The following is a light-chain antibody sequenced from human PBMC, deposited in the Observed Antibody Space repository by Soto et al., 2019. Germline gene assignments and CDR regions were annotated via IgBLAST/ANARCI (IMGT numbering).Light chain of an antibody. J-gene: IGKJ5*01. CDR2: GAS. Sequence: EIVMTQSPATLSVSPGERATLSCRASQSVSSNLAWYQQKPGQAPRLLIYGASTRATGFPARFSGSGSGTDFTLTISSLQSEDFAVYYCQQDNNWPLTFGQGTRLEIK. CDR3: QQDNNWPLT. V-gene: IGKV3-15*01. CDR1: QSVSSN.